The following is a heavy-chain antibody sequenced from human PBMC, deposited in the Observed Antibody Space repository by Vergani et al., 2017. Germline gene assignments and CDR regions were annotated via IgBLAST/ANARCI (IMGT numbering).Heavy chain of an antibody. CDR1: GFTFSSYW. CDR3: ARDLLGGDAFDI. Sequence: EVQLVESGGGLVQPGGSLRLSCAASGFTFSSYWMHWVRPAPGKGLVWVSHINSDGSSTSYADSVKGRFTISRDNAKNTLYLQMNSLRAEDTAVYYCARDLLGGDAFDIWGQGTMVTVSS. J-gene: IGHJ3*02. D-gene: IGHD3-3*01. V-gene: IGHV3-74*01. CDR2: INSDGSST.